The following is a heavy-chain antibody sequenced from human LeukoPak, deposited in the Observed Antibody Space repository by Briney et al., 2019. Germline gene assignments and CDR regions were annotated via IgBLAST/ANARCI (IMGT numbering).Heavy chain of an antibody. CDR2: INPSGGST. CDR1: GYTFTSYY. D-gene: IGHD5-18*01. Sequence: ASVKVSCKASGYTFTSYYMHWVRQAPGQGLEWMGIINPSGGSTSYAQKFQGRVTMTRDMSTSTVYMELSSLRSEDTAVHYCARVDTAMDLFDPWGQGTLVTVSS. J-gene: IGHJ5*02. V-gene: IGHV1-46*01. CDR3: ARVDTAMDLFDP.